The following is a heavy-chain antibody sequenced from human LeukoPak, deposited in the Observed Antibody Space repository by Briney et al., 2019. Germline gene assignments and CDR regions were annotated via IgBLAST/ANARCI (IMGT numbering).Heavy chain of an antibody. CDR2: ISYDGSNK. CDR1: GFTFSSYG. Sequence: GRSLRLSCAASGFTFSSYGMHWVRQAPGKGLEWVAVISYDGSNKYYVDSVKGRFTISRDNTKNTLYLQMNSLRAEDTAVYYCARVRWEPPVFDYWGQGTLVTVSS. CDR3: ARVRWEPPVFDY. V-gene: IGHV3-30*03. D-gene: IGHD1-26*01. J-gene: IGHJ4*02.